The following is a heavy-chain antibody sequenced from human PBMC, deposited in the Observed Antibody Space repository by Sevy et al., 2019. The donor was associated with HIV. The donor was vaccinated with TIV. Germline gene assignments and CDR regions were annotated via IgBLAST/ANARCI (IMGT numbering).Heavy chain of an antibody. CDR2: IYTSGST. CDR3: ARGGSYYYDSSGWSYWFDP. Sequence: SETLSLTCTVSGGSFSSDDYSWSWIRQPAGKGLEWIGLIYTSGSTSYHPSLRSRVSMSVDTSKNLFSLRLSSLTAADTAVYYCARGGSYYYDSSGWSYWFDPWGQGTPVTVSS. D-gene: IGHD3-22*01. V-gene: IGHV4-61*02. J-gene: IGHJ5*02. CDR1: GGSFSSDDYS.